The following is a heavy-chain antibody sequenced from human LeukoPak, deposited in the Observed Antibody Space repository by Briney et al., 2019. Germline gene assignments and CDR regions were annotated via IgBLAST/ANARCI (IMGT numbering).Heavy chain of an antibody. J-gene: IGHJ4*02. Sequence: QTGGSLRLSCAASGFTVSSNYMSWVRQAPGKGLEWVSVIYSGGSTYYADSVKGRFTISRDNSKNTLYLQMNSLRAEDTAVYYCLVRYRVSLMASYYFDYWGQGTLVTVSS. CDR2: IYSGGST. CDR1: GFTVSSNY. CDR3: LVRYRVSLMASYYFDY. V-gene: IGHV3-66*01. D-gene: IGHD1-1*01.